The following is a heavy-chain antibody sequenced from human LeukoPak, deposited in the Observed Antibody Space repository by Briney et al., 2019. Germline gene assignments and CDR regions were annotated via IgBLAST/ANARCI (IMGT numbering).Heavy chain of an antibody. D-gene: IGHD6-13*01. CDR2: INPNSGGT. CDR3: ARTIAAAGRDWFDP. CDR1: GYTFTGYY. V-gene: IGHV1-2*02. J-gene: IGHJ5*02. Sequence: ASVKVSCKASGYTFTGYYMHWVRQAPGQGLEWMGWINPNSGGTNYAQKFQGSVTMTRDTSISTAYMELSRLRSDDTAVYYCARTIAAAGRDWFDPWGQGTLVTVSS.